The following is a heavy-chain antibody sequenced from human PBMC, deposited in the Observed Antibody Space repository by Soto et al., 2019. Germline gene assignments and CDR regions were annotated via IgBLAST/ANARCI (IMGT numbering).Heavy chain of an antibody. J-gene: IGHJ6*02. CDR3: ARDSCSGGSCYSPDYYYYGMDV. V-gene: IGHV3-7*03. CDR1: GFTLSSYW. Sequence: PGGSLRLSCAASGFTLSSYWMSWVRQAPGKGLEWVANIKQDGSEKYYVDSVKGRFTISRDNAKNSLYLQMNSLRAEDTAVYYCARDSCSGGSCYSPDYYYYGMDVWGQGTTVTVSS. CDR2: IKQDGSEK. D-gene: IGHD2-15*01.